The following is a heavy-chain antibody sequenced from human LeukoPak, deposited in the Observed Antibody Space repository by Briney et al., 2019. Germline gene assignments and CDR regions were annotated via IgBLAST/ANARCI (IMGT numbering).Heavy chain of an antibody. CDR1: GDTFSNYY. V-gene: IGHV1-46*01. J-gene: IGHJ4*02. CDR2: IHPFGGST. CDR3: ARDRGYSLSQPSHFDL. Sequence: VASAKISCKASGDTFSNYYIHWVRQAPGQGLEWMGIIHPFGGSTSYAQRFQGRVTMTRDTSTLTLYMEVSSLRSEDTAVYYCARDRGYSLSQPSHFDLWGQGTLVTVSS. D-gene: IGHD5-18*01.